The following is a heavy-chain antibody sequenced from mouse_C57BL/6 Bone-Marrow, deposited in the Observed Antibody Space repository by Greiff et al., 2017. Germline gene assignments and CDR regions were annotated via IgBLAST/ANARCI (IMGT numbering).Heavy chain of an antibody. CDR2: IYPGDGDT. V-gene: IGHV1-82*01. D-gene: IGHD2-4*01. Sequence: VQLQQSGPELVKPGASVKISCKASGYAFSSSWMNWVKQRPGKGLEWIGRIYPGDGDTNYNGKFKGKATLTADKSSSTAYMQLSSLTSEDSAVYFCAFYDYDEGSYGGQGTLVTVSA. CDR3: AFYDYDEGSY. J-gene: IGHJ3*01. CDR1: GYAFSSSW.